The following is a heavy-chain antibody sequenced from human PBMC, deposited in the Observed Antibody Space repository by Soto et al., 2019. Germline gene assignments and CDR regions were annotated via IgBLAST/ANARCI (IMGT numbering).Heavy chain of an antibody. CDR1: GGSINTFY. D-gene: IGHD5-18*01. CDR3: AREGSYSAYNFAHGIQLWYFDF. CDR2: IFSSGST. Sequence: PSETLSLTCTVSGGSINTFYWSWVRQPAGKGLEWIGRIFSSGSTSFNPSLESRVAMSVDTSKNHFSLNLSSVTAAGMAVYYCAREGSYSAYNFAHGIQLWYFDFWGQGALVTVSS. J-gene: IGHJ4*02. V-gene: IGHV4-4*07.